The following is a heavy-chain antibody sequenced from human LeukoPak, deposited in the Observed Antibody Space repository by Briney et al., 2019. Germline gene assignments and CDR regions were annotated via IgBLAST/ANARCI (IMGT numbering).Heavy chain of an antibody. V-gene: IGHV3-48*01. CDR3: AKDRSESYFYFDF. Sequence: PGGSLRLSCAASGFTFNTYHMNWVRQAPGKGLEWVSYISSSSSSIYYADSVKGRFTISRDNSKNTLYLQMNSLKSEDTAVYYCAKDRSESYFYFDFWGQGTLVTVSS. J-gene: IGHJ4*02. CDR2: ISSSSSSI. D-gene: IGHD1-26*01. CDR1: GFTFNTYH.